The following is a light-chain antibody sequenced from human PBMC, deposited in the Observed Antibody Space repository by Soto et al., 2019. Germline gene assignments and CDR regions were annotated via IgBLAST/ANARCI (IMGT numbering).Light chain of an antibody. CDR2: ATS. J-gene: IGKJ3*01. Sequence: IQMTQSPSSVSASVGDRVTMTCRASQGVGGWLAWYQQKPGKVPKLLIYATSSLHSGVPSRFSGSGSGTAFTLSISSLQPEDFATYYCHQTHSLPLSFGPGTKVDIK. V-gene: IGKV1-12*01. CDR1: QGVGGW. CDR3: HQTHSLPLS.